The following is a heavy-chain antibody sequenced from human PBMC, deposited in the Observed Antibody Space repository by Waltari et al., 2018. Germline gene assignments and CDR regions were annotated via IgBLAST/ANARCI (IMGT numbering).Heavy chain of an antibody. CDR1: GGSISSGSYY. J-gene: IGHJ4*02. CDR3: ASYSSSWHY. CDR2: IYTSGST. V-gene: IGHV4-61*02. D-gene: IGHD6-6*01. Sequence: QVQLQESGPGLVKPSQTLSLTCTVSGGSISSGSYYWSWIRQPAGKGLEWIGRIYTSGSTNYNPSLKSRVTISVDTSKNQFSLKLSSVTAADTAVYYCASYSSSWHYWGQGTLVTVSS.